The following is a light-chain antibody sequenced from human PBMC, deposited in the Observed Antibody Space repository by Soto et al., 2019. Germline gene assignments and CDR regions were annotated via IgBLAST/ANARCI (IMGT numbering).Light chain of an antibody. CDR2: KAS. Sequence: IRMTQSPSTLPASVGDRVTITCRASQSISSWLAWYQQKPGKTPRPLIYKASTLEIGVPSRFSGSGSGTEFTLTISNLQPDDVAIYYCQQYNDYSWTFGQGTKADIK. CDR1: QSISSW. CDR3: QQYNDYSWT. J-gene: IGKJ1*01. V-gene: IGKV1-5*03.